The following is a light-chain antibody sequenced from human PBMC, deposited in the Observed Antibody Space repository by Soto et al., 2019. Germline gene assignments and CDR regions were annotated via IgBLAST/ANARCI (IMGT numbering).Light chain of an antibody. V-gene: IGKV3-20*01. CDR2: GAS. Sequence: EIVLTQSPGTLSLSPGARATLSCRASQSVSSNNLAWYQQRPGQAPRVVIYGASTRATGIPERFSGSGSGTDFTLTISRLETEDFAVYYCQQYGRSPCTFGPGTKVDIK. CDR1: QSVSSNN. CDR3: QQYGRSPCT. J-gene: IGKJ3*01.